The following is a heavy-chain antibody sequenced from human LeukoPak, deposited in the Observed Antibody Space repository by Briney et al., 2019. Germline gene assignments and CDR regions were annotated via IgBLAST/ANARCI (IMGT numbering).Heavy chain of an antibody. CDR2: ISSSSSYI. CDR1: GFTFSSYS. J-gene: IGHJ4*02. CDR3: ARVGIYYDSSGYFDY. D-gene: IGHD3-22*01. V-gene: IGHV3-21*01. Sequence: PGGSLRLSCAASGFTFSSYSMNWVRQAPGKGLEWVSSISSSSSYIYYADSVKGRFTISRDNAKNSLYLQMNSLRAEDTAVYYCARVGIYYDSSGYFDYWGQGTLVTVSS.